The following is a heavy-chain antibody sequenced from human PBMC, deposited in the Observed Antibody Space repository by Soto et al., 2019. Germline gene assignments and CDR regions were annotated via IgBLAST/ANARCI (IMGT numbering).Heavy chain of an antibody. CDR1: GYTLTELS. Sequence: ASVKVSCKVSGYTLTELSMHWVRQAPGKGLEWMGGFDPEDGETIYAQKFQGRVTMTEDTSTDTAYMELSSLRSEDTAVYYCARLWVSDYGDYDYYSYGKDVWAQRTTVPVSS. D-gene: IGHD4-17*01. J-gene: IGHJ6*02. V-gene: IGHV1-24*01. CDR3: ARLWVSDYGDYDYYSYGKDV. CDR2: FDPEDGET.